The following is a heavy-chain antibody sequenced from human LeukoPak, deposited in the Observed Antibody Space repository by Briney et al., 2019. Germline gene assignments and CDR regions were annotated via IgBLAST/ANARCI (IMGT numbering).Heavy chain of an antibody. CDR2: IYSSGST. Sequence: SETLSLTCTVSGGSISSFYWSRFRQPAGKGLEWIGRIYSSGSTNYNPSLKSRLTMSVDTSKNQFSLRLSSVTAADTAVYYCARVLGWAGFDYWGQGTLVTVSS. D-gene: IGHD6-19*01. J-gene: IGHJ4*02. V-gene: IGHV4-4*07. CDR3: ARVLGWAGFDY. CDR1: GGSISSFY.